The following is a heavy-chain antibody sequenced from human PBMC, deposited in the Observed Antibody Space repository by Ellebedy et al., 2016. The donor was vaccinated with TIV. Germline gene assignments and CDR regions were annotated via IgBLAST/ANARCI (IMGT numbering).Heavy chain of an antibody. CDR1: GFNLSDYW. CDR3: GRTRLSVWFGELGRHTVSYFFDL. D-gene: IGHD3-10*01. Sequence: GESLKISCEASGFNLSDYWMSWVRQAPGKGLEWVANMKQDGSEKHYVDPVKGRFTISRDNAKNSLYLQMNSLRAEDTAVYYCGRTRLSVWFGELGRHTVSYFFDLWGQGALVAVSP. V-gene: IGHV3-7*03. J-gene: IGHJ4*02. CDR2: MKQDGSEK.